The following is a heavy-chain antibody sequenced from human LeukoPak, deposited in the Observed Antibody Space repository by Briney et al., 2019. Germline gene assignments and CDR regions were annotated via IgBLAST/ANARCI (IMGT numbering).Heavy chain of an antibody. CDR1: GFTFSSYA. J-gene: IGHJ4*02. V-gene: IGHV3-30-3*01. Sequence: GGSLRLSCAASGFTFSSYAMHWVRQAPGKGLEWVAVISYDGSNKYYADSVKGRFTISRDNSKNTLYLQMNSLRAEDTAVYYCARAQGSRYYDSSGYYYYDYWGQGTLVTVSS. CDR3: ARAQGSRYYDSSGYYYYDY. CDR2: ISYDGSNK. D-gene: IGHD3-22*01.